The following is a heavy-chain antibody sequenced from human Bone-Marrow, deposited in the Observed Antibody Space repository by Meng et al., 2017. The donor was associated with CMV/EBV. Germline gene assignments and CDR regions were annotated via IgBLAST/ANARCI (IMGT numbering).Heavy chain of an antibody. CDR1: GYTFTSYG. D-gene: IGHD2-8*02. V-gene: IGHV1-18*01. CDR3: ARDESWWSFDD. J-gene: IGHJ4*02. CDR2: ISAYNGNT. Sequence: ASVKDSCKASGYTFTSYGISWVRQAPGQGLEWMGWISAYNGNTNYAQKLQGRVTMTTDTSTSTAHMELRSLRSDDTAVYYCARDESWWSFDDWGQGTLVTFSS.